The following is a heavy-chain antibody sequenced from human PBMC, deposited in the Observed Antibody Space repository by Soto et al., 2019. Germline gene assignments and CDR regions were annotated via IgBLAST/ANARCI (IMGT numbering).Heavy chain of an antibody. CDR3: TTRPPSGIAVAARGGGFDY. CDR2: ISRDGNAI. V-gene: IGHV3-11*01. D-gene: IGHD6-19*01. CDR1: GFIFSDYY. Sequence: GGSLRLSCAASGFIFSDYYMSWIRQAPGKGLEWLAYISRDGNAIFYADSVIGRFTVSRDNARNSLYLQMNSLKTEDTAVYYCTTRPPSGIAVAARGGGFDYWGQGTLVTVSS. J-gene: IGHJ4*02.